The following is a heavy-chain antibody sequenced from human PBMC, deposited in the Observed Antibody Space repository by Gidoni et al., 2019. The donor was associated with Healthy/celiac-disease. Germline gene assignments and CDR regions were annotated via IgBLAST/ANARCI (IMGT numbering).Heavy chain of an antibody. J-gene: IGHJ6*02. CDR1: GFSISARGMC. Sequence: QVTLRESAPELVKPTQTLPLTCTFSGFSISARGMCVSWIRQPPGKDLEWLARIDWDDDKYYSTSLKTRLNISKDTSKNQVVLTMTNMDPVDTATYYCARTKTTATDSTGTSYYYYYGMDVWGQGTTVTVSS. D-gene: IGHD4-4*01. V-gene: IGHV2-70*15. CDR3: ARTKTTATDSTGTSYYYYYGMDV. CDR2: IDWDDDK.